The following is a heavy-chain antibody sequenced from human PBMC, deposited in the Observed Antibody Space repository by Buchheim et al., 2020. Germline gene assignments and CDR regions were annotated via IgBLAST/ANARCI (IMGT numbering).Heavy chain of an antibody. V-gene: IGHV5-51*01. CDR1: GYSFTSYG. D-gene: IGHD6-19*01. CDR3: ARLKEQWPRIGWFDP. CDR2: IYPGDSDT. Sequence: EVQLVQSGAEVKKPGESLKISGKGSGYSFTSYGIGWVRQMPGKGREWRGIIYPGDSDTGYSPSFQGQVTISADKSIGPSYPQWSSLKASDTAMYYCARLKEQWPRIGWFDPWGQGTL. J-gene: IGHJ5*02.